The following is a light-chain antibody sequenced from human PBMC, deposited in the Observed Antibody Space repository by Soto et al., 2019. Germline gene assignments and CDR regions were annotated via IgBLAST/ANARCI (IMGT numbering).Light chain of an antibody. CDR3: QSYDSSLSAPV. CDR1: RSKIGAGYD. V-gene: IGLV1-40*01. J-gene: IGLJ1*01. CDR2: GNS. Sequence: QSVRTQPPSVSWAPGQRVTISCTGSRSKIGAGYDVHWYQQLPGTAPKLLIYGNSNRPSGVPDRFSGSKSGTSASLAITGLQAEDEADYYCQSYDSSLSAPVFGTGTKVTVL.